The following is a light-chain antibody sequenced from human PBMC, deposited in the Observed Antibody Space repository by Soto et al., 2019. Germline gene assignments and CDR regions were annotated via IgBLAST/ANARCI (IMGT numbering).Light chain of an antibody. CDR1: SSNSGAGYD. CDR2: GNS. J-gene: IGLJ1*01. V-gene: IGLV1-40*01. CDR3: QSYDSSLSGSYV. Sequence: QSVLTQPPSVSGAPGQRVTSSCTGSSSNSGAGYDVHWYQQLPGTAPKLLIYGNSNRPSGVPDRFPGSKSGTSASLAITGLQAEDEADYYCQSYDSSLSGSYVFGTGTNVTV.